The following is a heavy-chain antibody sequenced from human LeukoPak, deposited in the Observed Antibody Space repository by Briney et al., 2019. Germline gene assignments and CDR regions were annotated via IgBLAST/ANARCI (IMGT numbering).Heavy chain of an antibody. J-gene: IGHJ3*02. Sequence: SQTLSLTCTVSGGSISSYYWSWIRQPPGKGLEWIGYIYYSGSTNYNPSLKSRVTISVDTSKNQFSLKLSSVTAADTAVYYCATAWACSGGSCFSGRSDAFDIWGQGTMVTVSS. CDR3: ATAWACSGGSCFSGRSDAFDI. CDR2: IYYSGST. CDR1: GGSISSYY. V-gene: IGHV4-59*01. D-gene: IGHD2-15*01.